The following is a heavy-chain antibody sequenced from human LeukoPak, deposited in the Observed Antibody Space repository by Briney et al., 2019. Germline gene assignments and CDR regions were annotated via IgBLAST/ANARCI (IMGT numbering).Heavy chain of an antibody. V-gene: IGHV4-34*01. J-gene: IGHJ4*02. CDR3: ARGLGGSYCSSTSCPNLDY. CDR1: GGSFSGYY. Sequence: PSETLSLTCAVYGGSFSGYYWSWIRQPPGKGLEWIGEINHSGSTNYNPSLKSRVTISVDTSKNQFSLKLSSVTAADTAVYYCARGLGGSYCSSTSCPNLDYWGQGTLVTVSS. D-gene: IGHD2-2*01. CDR2: INHSGST.